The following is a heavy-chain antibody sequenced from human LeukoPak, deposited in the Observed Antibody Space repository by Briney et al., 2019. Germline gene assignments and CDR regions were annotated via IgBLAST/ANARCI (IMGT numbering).Heavy chain of an antibody. Sequence: SETLSLTCAVYGESFSGYGWSWIRQPPGKGLEWIGEISHSGSTNYNPSLKSRVNISVDTSKTQFSLKLSSVTAADTAVYYCARGRGYSHLDYRGQGTLVTVSS. D-gene: IGHD4-11*01. CDR3: ARGRGYSHLDY. J-gene: IGHJ4*02. CDR2: ISHSGST. V-gene: IGHV4-34*01. CDR1: GESFSGYG.